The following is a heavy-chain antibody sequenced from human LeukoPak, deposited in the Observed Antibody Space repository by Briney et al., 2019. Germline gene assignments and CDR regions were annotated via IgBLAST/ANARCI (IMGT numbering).Heavy chain of an antibody. Sequence: GASAKVSCKASGGTFSSYAISWVRQAPGQGLEWMGGIIPIFGTANYAQKFQGRVTITADESTSTAYMELSSLRSEDTAVYYCARWCRLCIAAAVISWGQGTLVTVSS. CDR3: ARWCRLCIAAAVIS. J-gene: IGHJ4*02. D-gene: IGHD6-13*01. V-gene: IGHV1-69*13. CDR2: IIPIFGTA. CDR1: GGTFSSYA.